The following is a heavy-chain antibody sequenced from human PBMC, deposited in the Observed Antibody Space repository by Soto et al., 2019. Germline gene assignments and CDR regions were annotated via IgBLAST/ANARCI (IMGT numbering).Heavy chain of an antibody. Sequence: PGGSLRLSCAASGFTFSSYGMHWVRQAPGKGLEWVSGISDSGDSTHYADSVKGRLTISRDNSKNTLYLQMNSLRAEDTAVYYCAKHSTTYVFWSGAVKGAFDIWGQGTMVTVSS. CDR2: ISDSGDST. D-gene: IGHD3-3*01. V-gene: IGHV3-23*01. CDR1: GFTFSSYG. J-gene: IGHJ3*02. CDR3: AKHSTTYVFWSGAVKGAFDI.